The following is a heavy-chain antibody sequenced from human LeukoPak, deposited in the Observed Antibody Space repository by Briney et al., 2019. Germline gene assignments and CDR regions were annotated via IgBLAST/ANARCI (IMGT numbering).Heavy chain of an antibody. D-gene: IGHD3-3*01. CDR1: GFTFSSYS. CDR3: ARAITIFGPPLLYYFDY. V-gene: IGHV3-21*01. Sequence: AGGSLRLSCAASGFTFSSYSMNWVRQAPGKGLEWVSSISSSSSYIYYADSVKGRFTISRDNAKNSLYLQMNSLRAEDTAVYYCARAITIFGPPLLYYFDYWGQGTLVTVSS. CDR2: ISSSSSYI. J-gene: IGHJ4*02.